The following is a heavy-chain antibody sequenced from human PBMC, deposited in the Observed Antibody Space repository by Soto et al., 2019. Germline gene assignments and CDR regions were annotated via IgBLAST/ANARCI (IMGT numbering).Heavy chain of an antibody. V-gene: IGHV3-48*03. D-gene: IGHD2-15*01. CDR2: ISNSGTTI. Sequence: GGSLRLSCAASGFTFSSHDMNWVRQAPGKGLEWVSHISNSGTTIYYTDSVKGRFTISRDNAKNSMYLQMNSLRAEDTAVYYCARDPLYCSGGTCYSGRAFDVWGQGTMVTVSS. CDR1: GFTFSSHD. CDR3: ARDPLYCSGGTCYSGRAFDV. J-gene: IGHJ3*01.